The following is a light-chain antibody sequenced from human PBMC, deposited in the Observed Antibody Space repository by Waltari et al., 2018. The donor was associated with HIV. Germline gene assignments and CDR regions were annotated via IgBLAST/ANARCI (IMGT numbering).Light chain of an antibody. CDR2: RNN. J-gene: IGLJ2*01. Sequence: QSVLTQPPSASGTPGQRVTISCSGSSSNIGSNYVYWYQQLPGTAPKLLIYRNNPRPSGFPDRFSGSKSGTSPSLAISGLRSEDEADYYCAAWDDSLSGHVVFGGGTKLTVL. V-gene: IGLV1-47*01. CDR1: SSNIGSNY. CDR3: AAWDDSLSGHVV.